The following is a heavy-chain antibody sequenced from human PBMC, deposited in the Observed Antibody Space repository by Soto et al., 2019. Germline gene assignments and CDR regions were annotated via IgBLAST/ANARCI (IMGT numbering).Heavy chain of an antibody. Sequence: SETLSLTCAVSGVSISSGNWWTWVRQSPQRGLEYIGEIFHDGTANYYPSFERRVAISVDASKNQFSLKLTSVTAADTAIYFCARLVYDTRLNYMYFDFWGQGTLVTVSS. CDR1: GVSISSGNW. J-gene: IGHJ4*02. V-gene: IGHV4-4*02. CDR2: IFHDGTA. D-gene: IGHD3-10*01. CDR3: ARLVYDTRLNYMYFDF.